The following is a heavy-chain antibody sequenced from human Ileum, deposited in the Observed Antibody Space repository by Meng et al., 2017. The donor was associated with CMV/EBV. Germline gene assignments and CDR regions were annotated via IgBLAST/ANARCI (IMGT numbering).Heavy chain of an antibody. Sequence: GESLKISCAASGFTFSSYWMHWVRQAPGKGLVWVSRINSDGTSTSYADSVKGRFTISRDNAKNTLYLQMNSLTAEDTAVYYCARGGSTYYGYWGQGSLVTGS. CDR3: ARGGSTYYGY. J-gene: IGHJ4*02. CDR1: GFTFSSYW. D-gene: IGHD3-16*01. V-gene: IGHV3-74*01. CDR2: INSDGTST.